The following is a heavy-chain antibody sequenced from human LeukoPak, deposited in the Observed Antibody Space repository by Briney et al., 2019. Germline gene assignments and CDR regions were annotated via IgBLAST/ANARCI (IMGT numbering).Heavy chain of an antibody. D-gene: IGHD2-15*01. CDR2: IKQDGSDK. V-gene: IGHV3-7*04. CDR1: GFTFSNYW. Sequence: PGGSLRLSCAASGFTFSNYWMSWVRQAPGKGLQWVANIKQDGSDKYYVDSLKGRFTISRDNAKNSLYLQMNSLRAEDTAVYYCARDRSYCSGGRCYDLFDYWGQGALVTVSS. J-gene: IGHJ4*02. CDR3: ARDRSYCSGGRCYDLFDY.